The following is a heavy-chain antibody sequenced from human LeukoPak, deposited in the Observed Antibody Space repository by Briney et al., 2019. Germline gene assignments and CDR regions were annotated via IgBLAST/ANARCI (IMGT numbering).Heavy chain of an antibody. CDR1: GGTFSSYA. D-gene: IGHD3-3*01. CDR2: IIPIFGTA. J-gene: IGHJ3*02. Sequence: SVKVSCKASGGTFSSYAISWVRQAPGQGLEWMGGIIPIFGTANYAQKLQGRVTMTTDTSTSTAYMELRSLRSDDTAVYYCARVTRVPYYDFWSGYYFDAFDIWGQGTMVTVSS. CDR3: ARVTRVPYYDFWSGYYFDAFDI. V-gene: IGHV1-69*05.